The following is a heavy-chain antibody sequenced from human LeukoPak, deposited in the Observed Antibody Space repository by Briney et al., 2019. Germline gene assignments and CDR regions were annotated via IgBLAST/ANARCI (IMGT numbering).Heavy chain of an antibody. CDR1: GITFSSYA. J-gene: IGHJ4*02. CDR3: AKDTTFDSSGYYYSDY. D-gene: IGHD3-22*01. CDR2: ISGSGRST. V-gene: IGHV3-23*01. Sequence: GGSLRLSCAASGITFSSYAMSWVRQAPGKGLEWVSGISGSGRSTFYADSVKGRFTISRDNSKNTLYLQMNSLRAADTAVYYCAKDTTFDSSGYYYSDYWGQGTLVTVSS.